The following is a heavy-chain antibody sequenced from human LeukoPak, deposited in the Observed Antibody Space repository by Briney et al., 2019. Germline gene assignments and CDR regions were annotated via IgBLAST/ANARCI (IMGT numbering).Heavy chain of an antibody. J-gene: IGHJ4*02. CDR2: IYHSGST. Sequence: GSLRLSCAASGFTFSSYAMSWVRQAPGKGLEWIGEIYHSGSTNYNPSLKSRVTISVDKSKNQFSLKLSSVTAADTAVYYCARGTITWGQGTLVTVSS. V-gene: IGHV4-4*02. D-gene: IGHD5-24*01. CDR1: GFTFSSYAM. CDR3: ARGTIT.